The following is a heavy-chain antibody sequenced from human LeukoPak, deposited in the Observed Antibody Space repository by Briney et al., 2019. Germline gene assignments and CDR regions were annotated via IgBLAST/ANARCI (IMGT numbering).Heavy chain of an antibody. V-gene: IGHV1-69*04. J-gene: IGHJ4*02. CDR1: GGTFSSYA. CDR3: AREEWGGSSWSV. Sequence: ASVKVSCKASGGTFSSYAISWVRQAPGQGLEWMGRIVPILGIANYAQKFQGRVTITADKFTSTAYMELSSLRSEDTAVYYCAREEWGGSSWSVWGQGTLVTVSS. CDR2: IVPILGIA. D-gene: IGHD6-13*01.